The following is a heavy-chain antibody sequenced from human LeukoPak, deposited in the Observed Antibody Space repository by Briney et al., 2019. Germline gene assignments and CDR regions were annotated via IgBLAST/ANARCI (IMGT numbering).Heavy chain of an antibody. Sequence: SQTLSLTCTVSGGSISSGSYYWSWIRQPAGKGLEWIGRIYTSGSTNYSPSLKSRVTISLDTSKNQFSLKLSSVTAADTAVYYCARSSGYVFDYWGQGTLVTVSS. J-gene: IGHJ4*02. CDR1: GGSISSGSYY. CDR2: IYTSGST. D-gene: IGHD3-22*01. V-gene: IGHV4-61*02. CDR3: ARSSGYVFDY.